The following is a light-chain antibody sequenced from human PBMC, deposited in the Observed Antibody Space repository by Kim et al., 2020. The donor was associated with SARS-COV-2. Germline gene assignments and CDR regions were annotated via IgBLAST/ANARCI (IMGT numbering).Light chain of an antibody. CDR1: KLGNTF. J-gene: IGLJ1*01. V-gene: IGLV3-1*01. CDR3: QAWDSSTYV. CDR2: QDN. Sequence: SYELTQPPSMSVSPGQTASITCSGDKLGNTFASWYQQKPCQSPVLVIYQDNKRPSGIPERFSGSKSGNTATLTISGTQPMDEADYYCQAWDSSTYVFGTG.